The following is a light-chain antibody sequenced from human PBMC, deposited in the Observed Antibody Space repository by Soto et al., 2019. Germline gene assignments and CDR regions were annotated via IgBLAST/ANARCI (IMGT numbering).Light chain of an antibody. J-gene: IGLJ1*01. CDR1: SSDVGGYTY. CDR2: DVS. Sequence: QSVLTQPASVSGSPGQSITISCAGTSSDVGGYTYVSWYQQHPGKAPKLMIYDVSNRPSGVSNRFSGSKSGNTASLTIFGLQAEDEADYYCTSYTSSSTPYVSGGGTKVTV. CDR3: TSYTSSSTPYV. V-gene: IGLV2-14*01.